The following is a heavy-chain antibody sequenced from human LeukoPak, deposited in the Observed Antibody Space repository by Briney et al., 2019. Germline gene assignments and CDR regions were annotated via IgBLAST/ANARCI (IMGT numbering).Heavy chain of an antibody. CDR1: GGTFSSYA. Sequence: SVKVSCKASGGTFSSYAISWVRQAPGQGLGWVGGIIPIFGTANYAQKFQGRVTITADESTSTAYMELSSLRSEDTAVYYCARDWKLGRYYYYMDVWGKGTTVTVSS. V-gene: IGHV1-69*13. CDR3: ARDWKLGRYYYYMDV. CDR2: IIPIFGTA. D-gene: IGHD7-27*01. J-gene: IGHJ6*03.